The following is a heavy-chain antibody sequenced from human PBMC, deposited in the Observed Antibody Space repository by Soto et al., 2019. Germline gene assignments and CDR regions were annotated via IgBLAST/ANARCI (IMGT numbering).Heavy chain of an antibody. Sequence: QVQLVQSGAEVKKPGSSVKVSCKASGGTFTSYAISWVRQAPGQGLEWVGGIIPIFGTADYAQKFQGRVTITADESTSTANMELSRLRSEDTAVYYCATVKGGYQSDYYGMDVWGQGTTVTVSS. V-gene: IGHV1-69*12. D-gene: IGHD3-16*02. CDR2: IIPIFGTA. CDR1: GGTFTSYA. CDR3: ATVKGGYQSDYYGMDV. J-gene: IGHJ6*02.